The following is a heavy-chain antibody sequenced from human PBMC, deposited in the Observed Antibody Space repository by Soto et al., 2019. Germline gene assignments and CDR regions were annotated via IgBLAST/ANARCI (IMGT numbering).Heavy chain of an antibody. D-gene: IGHD2-2*01. Sequence: QITLKESGPTLVKPTQTLTLTCTFSGFSLSADGVGVGWIRQPPGKALEWLALIYWDDDQRYSPSLKTRLTISHDTSKTQVVLTMTNMAPVDTATYYCAHAYGGTSWPNDVFDVWGQGTVVTVSS. CDR3: AHAYGGTSWPNDVFDV. V-gene: IGHV2-5*02. CDR1: GFSLSADGVG. J-gene: IGHJ3*01. CDR2: IYWDDDQ.